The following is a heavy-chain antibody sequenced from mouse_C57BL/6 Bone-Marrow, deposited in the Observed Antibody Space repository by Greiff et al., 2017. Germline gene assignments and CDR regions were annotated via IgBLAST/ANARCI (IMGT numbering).Heavy chain of an antibody. J-gene: IGHJ4*01. CDR1: GFTFSDFY. Sequence: EVNLVESGGGLVQSGRSLRLSCATSGFTFSDFYMEWVRQAPGKGLEWIAASRNKANDYTTEYSASVKGRFIVSRDTSQSILYLQMNALRAEDTAIYYCARADYYGSSYYAMDYWGQGTSVTVSS. V-gene: IGHV7-1*01. CDR2: SRNKANDYTT. CDR3: ARADYYGSSYYAMDY. D-gene: IGHD1-1*01.